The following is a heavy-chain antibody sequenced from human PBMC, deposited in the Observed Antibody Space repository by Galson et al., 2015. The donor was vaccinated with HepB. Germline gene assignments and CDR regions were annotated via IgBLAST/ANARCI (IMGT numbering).Heavy chain of an antibody. D-gene: IGHD3-3*01. V-gene: IGHV3-23*01. CDR3: AKNPDFDFYNEKSTTFAY. CDR2: IRGGGFST. Sequence: SLRLSCAASGFSFDTHAMSWVRRAPGKGLEWVSTIRGGGFSTYYADSVRGRFSISRGNSKSTLYLEMNSLRAEDTAVYYCAKNPDFDFYNEKSTTFAYWGRGTLVTVSS. J-gene: IGHJ4*02. CDR1: GFSFDTHA.